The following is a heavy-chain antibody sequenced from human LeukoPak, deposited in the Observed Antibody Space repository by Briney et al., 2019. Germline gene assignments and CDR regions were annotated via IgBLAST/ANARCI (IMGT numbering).Heavy chain of an antibody. Sequence: SETLSLTCTVSGGSISSYYWSWIRQPAGKGLEWIGRIYTSGSTNYNPSLKSRVTMSVDTSKNQFSLKLSSVTAADTAVYYCARDCSGSPNLNWFDPWGQGTLVTVSS. CDR3: ARDCSGSPNLNWFDP. V-gene: IGHV4-4*07. CDR1: GGSISSYY. J-gene: IGHJ5*02. D-gene: IGHD3-10*01. CDR2: IYTSGST.